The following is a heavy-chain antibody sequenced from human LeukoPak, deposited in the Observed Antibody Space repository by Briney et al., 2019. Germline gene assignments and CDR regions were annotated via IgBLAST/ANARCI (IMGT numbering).Heavy chain of an antibody. Sequence: GGSLRLSCAASGFSFTSYAMSWVRQAQGKGLEWVSAVSRSGGATYYADSVKGRFTISGDNSKSTVYLEMNSLRAEDTAVYYCAKDHPLVPYFDYWGQGTLVTVSS. CDR3: AKDHPLVPYFDY. CDR1: GFSFTSYA. J-gene: IGHJ4*02. D-gene: IGHD6-13*01. V-gene: IGHV3-23*01. CDR2: VSRSGGAT.